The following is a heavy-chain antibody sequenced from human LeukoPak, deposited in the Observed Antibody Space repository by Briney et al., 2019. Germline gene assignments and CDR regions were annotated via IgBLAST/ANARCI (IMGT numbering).Heavy chain of an antibody. CDR2: MSHNRGT. CDR3: ASYYASGVSAYNYYGMDV. J-gene: IGHJ6*04. Sequence: PSETLSLTCAVSGHSISTGYYWGWIRQPPGKGLEWIGSMSHNRGTYYNPSLKSRVTISMDTSKNQISLRLTSVTAADTAVYYCASYYASGVSAYNYYGMDVWDKGTTVTVSS. CDR1: GHSISTGYY. V-gene: IGHV4-38-2*01. D-gene: IGHD3-10*01.